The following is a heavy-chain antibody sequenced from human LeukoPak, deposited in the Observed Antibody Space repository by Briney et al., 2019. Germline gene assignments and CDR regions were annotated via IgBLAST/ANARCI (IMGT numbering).Heavy chain of an antibody. J-gene: IGHJ4*02. CDR3: ARVTGYMTEDYFDY. CDR1: GGSISSYY. Sequence: SETLSLTCTVSGGSISSYYWSWIRLPAGKGLEWIGRMYTSGSTNYNPSLKSRVTISVDTSKNQFSLRLSSVTAADTAVYYCARVTGYMTEDYFDYWGQGALITVSS. V-gene: IGHV4-4*07. CDR2: MYTSGST. D-gene: IGHD6-13*01.